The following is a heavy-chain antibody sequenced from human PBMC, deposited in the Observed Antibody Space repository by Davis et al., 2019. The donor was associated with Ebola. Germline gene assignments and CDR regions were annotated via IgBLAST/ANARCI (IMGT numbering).Heavy chain of an antibody. Sequence: GESLKISCAASGFTFSSYSMNWVRQAPGKGLEWVSSISSSSSYIYYADSVKGRFTISRDNAKNSLYLQMNSLRAEDTAVYYCARVDDYGDYEGYWGQGTLVTVSA. CDR1: GFTFSSYS. CDR3: ARVDDYGDYEGY. CDR2: ISSSSSYI. V-gene: IGHV3-21*01. D-gene: IGHD4-17*01. J-gene: IGHJ4*02.